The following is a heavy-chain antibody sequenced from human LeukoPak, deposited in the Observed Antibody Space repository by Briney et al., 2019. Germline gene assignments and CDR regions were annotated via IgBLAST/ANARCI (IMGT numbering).Heavy chain of an antibody. CDR2: IYYSGST. CDR1: GGSISSYY. J-gene: IGHJ4*02. Sequence: SETLSLTCTVSGGSISSYYWSWIRQPPGKGLEWIGYIYYSGSTNYNPSLKSRVTISVDTSKNQFSLKLSSVTAADTAVYYCARDSPPLGSGSYYRKYYFDYWGQGTLVTVSS. CDR3: ARDSPPLGSGSYYRKYYFDY. V-gene: IGHV4-59*12. D-gene: IGHD3-10*01.